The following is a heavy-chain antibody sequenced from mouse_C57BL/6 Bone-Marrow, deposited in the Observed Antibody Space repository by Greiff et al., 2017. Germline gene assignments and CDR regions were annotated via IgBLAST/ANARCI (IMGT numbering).Heavy chain of an antibody. CDR1: GYSFTGYY. Sequence: VQLQQSGPELVKPGASVKISCKASGYSFTGYYMHWVKQSSEKSLEWIGEINPSTGGTSYNQQLKGKATLTVDKSSSTAYMQLKSLTSEDSAVYYCAKRTNWGWFAYWGQGTLVTVSA. CDR3: AKRTNWGWFAY. V-gene: IGHV1-43*01. J-gene: IGHJ3*01. CDR2: INPSTGGT. D-gene: IGHD4-1*01.